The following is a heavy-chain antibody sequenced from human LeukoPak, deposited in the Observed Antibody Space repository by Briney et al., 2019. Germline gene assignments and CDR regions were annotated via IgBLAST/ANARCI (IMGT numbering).Heavy chain of an antibody. V-gene: IGHV1-2*02. D-gene: IGHD4-17*01. CDR1: GYTLTGYY. Sequence: GASVKVSCKASGYTLTGYYMHWVRQAPGQGLEWMGWINPNSGGTNYAQKFQGRVTMTRDTSISTAYMELSRLRSDDTAVYYCARDAAGMTTVTTGAMDYYYYCMDVWGKGTTVTVSS. CDR3: ARDAAGMTTVTTGAMDYYYYCMDV. CDR2: INPNSGGT. J-gene: IGHJ6*03.